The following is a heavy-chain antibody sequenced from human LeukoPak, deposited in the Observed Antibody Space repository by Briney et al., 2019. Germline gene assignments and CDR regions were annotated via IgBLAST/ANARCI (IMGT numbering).Heavy chain of an antibody. J-gene: IGHJ4*02. Sequence: PSETLSLSCAVSGASFTDSYGSWIRQSPEKRLERIGEINNSGSTSYNPSLNSRVIMSVDRSKNQFSLRLTSVTAADTAVYYCARGRYGPRLGNWGQGTLVTVSS. V-gene: IGHV4-34*01. CDR3: ARGRYGPRLGN. CDR1: GASFTDSY. D-gene: IGHD3-16*01. CDR2: INNSGST.